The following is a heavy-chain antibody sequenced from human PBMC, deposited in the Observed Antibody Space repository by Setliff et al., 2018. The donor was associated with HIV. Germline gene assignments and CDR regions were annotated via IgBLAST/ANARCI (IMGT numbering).Heavy chain of an antibody. CDR2: INPSGGST. D-gene: IGHD3-22*01. Sequence: ASVKVSCKASGYTFTSYYMHWVRQAPGQGLEWMGIINPSGGSTSYAQKFQGRVTMTRDTSTSTVYMELSSLRSEDTAVYYCARDFPEVYYDRSGYLDYWGQGTLVTVS. CDR3: ARDFPEVYYDRSGYLDY. V-gene: IGHV1-46*01. J-gene: IGHJ4*02. CDR1: GYTFTSYY.